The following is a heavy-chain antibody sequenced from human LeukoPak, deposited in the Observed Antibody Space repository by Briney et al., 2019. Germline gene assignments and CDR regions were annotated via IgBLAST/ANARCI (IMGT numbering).Heavy chain of an antibody. J-gene: IGHJ4*02. D-gene: IGHD5-24*01. CDR3: AKSGSRWLQHFDY. CDR1: GFTFSSYA. CDR2: ISYDGSNK. V-gene: IGHV3-30*04. Sequence: GGSLRLSCAASGFTFSSYAMHWVRQAPGKGLEWVAVISYDGSNKYYADSVKGRFTISRDNSKNTLYLQMNSLRAEDTAVYYCAKSGSRWLQHFDYWGQGTLVTVSS.